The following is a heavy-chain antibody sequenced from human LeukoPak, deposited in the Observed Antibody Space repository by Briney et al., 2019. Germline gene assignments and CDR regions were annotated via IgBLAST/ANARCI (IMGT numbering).Heavy chain of an antibody. CDR2: IKQDGSEK. D-gene: IGHD5-24*01. CDR1: GFTFNRYW. CDR3: ARAITNDYNPHYFDY. V-gene: IGHV3-7*01. J-gene: IGHJ4*02. Sequence: GGSLRLSCAGSGFTFNRYWMSWVRQAPGKGLEWVANIKQDGSEKYYVDSVKGRFTISRDNAKNSLYLQMNSLRAEDTAVYYCARAITNDYNPHYFDYWGQGTLVTVSS.